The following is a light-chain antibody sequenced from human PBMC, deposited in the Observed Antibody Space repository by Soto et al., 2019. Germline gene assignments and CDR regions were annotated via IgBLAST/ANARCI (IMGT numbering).Light chain of an antibody. Sequence: QSALTQPASASGSPGQSITISCTGTSSDVGAYDYVSWYQQHPGEVPKLMIFDVSDRPSGVSNRFSGSKSGNTASLTISGLQAEDEADYYCSSFTTSTSDVFGTGTKLTVL. V-gene: IGLV2-14*03. CDR2: DVS. CDR1: SSDVGAYDY. J-gene: IGLJ1*01. CDR3: SSFTTSTSDV.